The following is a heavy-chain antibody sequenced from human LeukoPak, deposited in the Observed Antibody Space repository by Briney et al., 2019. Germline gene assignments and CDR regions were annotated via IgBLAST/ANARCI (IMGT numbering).Heavy chain of an antibody. CDR3: ARALTGWNAFDI. CDR2: ISGSGGST. J-gene: IGHJ3*02. Sequence: PGGSLRLSCAASGFTFSSYAMSWVRQAPGKGLEWVSAISGSGGSTYYADSVKGRFTISRDNSKNTLYLQMGSLRAEDMAVYYCARALTGWNAFDIWGQGTMVTVSS. D-gene: IGHD2-15*01. V-gene: IGHV3-23*01. CDR1: GFTFSSYA.